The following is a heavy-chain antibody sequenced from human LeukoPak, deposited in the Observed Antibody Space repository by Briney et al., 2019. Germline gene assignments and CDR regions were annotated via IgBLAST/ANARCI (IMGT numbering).Heavy chain of an antibody. CDR2: MSFDGSHT. CDR1: GFTFSSYG. D-gene: IGHD3-9*01. J-gene: IGHJ4*02. CDR3: AKERVDWRYFDY. V-gene: IGHV3-30*18. Sequence: GGSLRLACAASGFTFSSYGMHWVRQAPGKGLEWVAVMSFDGSHTYYADSVKGRFTISRDNSKNTLYLQMNSLRAEDTAVYYCAKERVDWRYFDYWGQGTLVTVSS.